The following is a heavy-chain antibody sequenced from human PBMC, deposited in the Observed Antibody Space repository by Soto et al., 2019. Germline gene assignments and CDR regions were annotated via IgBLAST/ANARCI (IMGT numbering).Heavy chain of an antibody. CDR1: GFTFSSYA. CDR2: ISGSGGYI. CDR3: AKARAQYYDFWSGYPVDY. Sequence: GGSLRLSCAASGFTFSSYAMSWVRQPPGKGLEWVSAISGSGGYIYYADSVKGRFTISRDSSKNTLYLRMNTLRAEDTAVYYCAKARAQYYDFWSGYPVDYWGQGTLVTVSS. V-gene: IGHV3-23*01. J-gene: IGHJ4*02. D-gene: IGHD3-3*01.